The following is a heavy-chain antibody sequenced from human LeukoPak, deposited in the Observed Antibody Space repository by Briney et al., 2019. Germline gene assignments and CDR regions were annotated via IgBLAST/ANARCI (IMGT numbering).Heavy chain of an antibody. V-gene: IGHV3-30*02. CDR2: IRYDGNNK. CDR3: AKAKPGSYWTSVDY. CDR1: GFIFSTYG. J-gene: IGHJ4*02. D-gene: IGHD1-26*01. Sequence: GGSLRLSCATSGFIFSTYGMHWVRQAPGKGLEWVSFIRYDGNNKYYSDSVKGRFTISRDNSKNTLYLQMSSLRVEDTAMYYCAKAKPGSYWTSVDYWGQGTLVTVSS.